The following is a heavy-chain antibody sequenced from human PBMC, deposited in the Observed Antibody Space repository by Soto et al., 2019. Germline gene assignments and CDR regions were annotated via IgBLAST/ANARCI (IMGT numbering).Heavy chain of an antibody. CDR2: INSDGSST. CDR1: GFTFSSYW. V-gene: IGHV3-74*01. Sequence: EVPLVESGGGLVQPGGSLRLSCAASGFTFSSYWMHWVRQAPGKGLVWVSRINSDGSSTSYADSVKGRFTISRDNAKNTLYLQMNSLRAGDTAVYYCARAQGQWELLPSGYWGQGTLVTVSS. J-gene: IGHJ4*02. D-gene: IGHD1-26*01. CDR3: ARAQGQWELLPSGY.